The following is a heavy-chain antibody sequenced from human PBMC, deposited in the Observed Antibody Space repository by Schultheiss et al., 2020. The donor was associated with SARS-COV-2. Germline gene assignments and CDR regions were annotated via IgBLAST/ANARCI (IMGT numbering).Heavy chain of an antibody. D-gene: IGHD6-13*01. CDR2: IYYSGST. CDR1: GGSISSYY. CDR3: ARVAAAGTFGWFDP. Sequence: SETLSLTCTVSGGSISSYYWSWIRQPPGKGLEWIGYIYYSGSTYYNPSLKSRVTMSVDTSKNQFSLKLSSVTAADTAIYYCARVAAAGTFGWFDPWGQGTLVTVSS. J-gene: IGHJ5*02. V-gene: IGHV4-59*04.